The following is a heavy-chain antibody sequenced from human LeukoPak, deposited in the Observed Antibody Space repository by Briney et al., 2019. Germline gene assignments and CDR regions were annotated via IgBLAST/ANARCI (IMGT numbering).Heavy chain of an antibody. CDR3: ARAVPTIHHMDV. CDR2: ISYHGVDK. CDR1: EFTFSSYA. V-gene: IGHV3-30*04. Sequence: GGSLRLSCAASEFTFSSYAMHWVRQAPGKGLEWLAVISYHGVDKFYRASVKGRFTISRDNVENTLFLQLDNLGAEDSGVYFCARAVPTIHHMDVWGKGTMVTVSS. D-gene: IGHD1-26*01. J-gene: IGHJ6*03.